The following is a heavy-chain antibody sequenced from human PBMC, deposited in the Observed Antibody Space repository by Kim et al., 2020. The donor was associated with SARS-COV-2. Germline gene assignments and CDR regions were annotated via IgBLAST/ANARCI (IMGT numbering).Heavy chain of an antibody. Sequence: GGSLRLSCAGSGFTFSSYGIHWVRQAPGKGLEWVAVISFDGKLAYYAESVKGRFTISRDNSKNTLYLQMNNLRPEETAAYYCAKEIRTRAGLWIFDIWGQGTMVTVSS. CDR3: AKEIRTRAGLWIFDI. D-gene: IGHD3-3*01. CDR1: GFTFSSYG. J-gene: IGHJ3*02. V-gene: IGHV3-30*18. CDR2: ISFDGKLA.